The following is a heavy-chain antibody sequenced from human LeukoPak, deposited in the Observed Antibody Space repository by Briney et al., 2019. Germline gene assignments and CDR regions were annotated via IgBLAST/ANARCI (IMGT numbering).Heavy chain of an antibody. CDR1: GGSISSGGYY. CDR2: IYYSGST. D-gene: IGHD3-22*01. CDR3: ARDVGSSGYPYYFDY. V-gene: IGHV4-31*03. J-gene: IGHJ4*02. Sequence: TLSLTCTVSGGSISSGGYYWSWIRQHPVKGLEWIGYIYYSGSTYYNPSLKSRVTISVDTSKNQFSLKLSSVTAADTAVYYCARDVGSSGYPYYFDYWGQGTLVTVSS.